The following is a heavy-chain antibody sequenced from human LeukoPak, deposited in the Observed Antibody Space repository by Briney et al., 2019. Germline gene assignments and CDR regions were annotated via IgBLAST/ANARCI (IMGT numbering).Heavy chain of an antibody. CDR1: GYTFTTYA. CDR3: ARGIGASSGWYVIDY. J-gene: IGHJ4*02. CDR2: INGGNGNT. V-gene: IGHV1-3*01. D-gene: IGHD6-19*01. Sequence: ASVKVSCKASGYTFTTYAMHWVRQAPGQRLEWMGWINGGNGNTKYSQKFQGRVTITRDTSASTAYMELSSLRSKDTAVYYCARGIGASSGWYVIDYWGQGTLVTVSS.